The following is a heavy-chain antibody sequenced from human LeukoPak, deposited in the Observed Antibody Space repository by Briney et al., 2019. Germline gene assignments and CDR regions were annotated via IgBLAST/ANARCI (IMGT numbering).Heavy chain of an antibody. D-gene: IGHD6-19*01. CDR3: ARVLGSGWYGLFDY. CDR2: INHSGST. CDR1: GGSFSGHY. J-gene: IGHJ4*02. V-gene: IGHV4-34*01. Sequence: PSETLSLTCAVYGGSFSGHYWSWIRQPPGKGLEWIGEINHSGSTNYNPSLKSRVTISVDTSKNQFSLKLSSVTAADTAVYYCARVLGSGWYGLFDYWGQGTLVTVSS.